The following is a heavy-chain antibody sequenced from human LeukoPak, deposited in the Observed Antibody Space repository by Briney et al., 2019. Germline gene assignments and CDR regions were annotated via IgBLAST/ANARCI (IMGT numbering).Heavy chain of an antibody. D-gene: IGHD2/OR15-2a*01. CDR2: IYYSGSS. J-gene: IGHJ4*02. CDR3: ARGNNPYYFDY. CDR1: GGSISSGDYY. Sequence: SETLSLTCTVSGGSISSGDYYWSWIRQPPGKGLEWIGYIYYSGSSFYNPSLKSRVTIPVDTSKNHVSLNLSSVTAADTAVYYCARGNNPYYFDYWGQGTLVTVSS. V-gene: IGHV4-30-4*08.